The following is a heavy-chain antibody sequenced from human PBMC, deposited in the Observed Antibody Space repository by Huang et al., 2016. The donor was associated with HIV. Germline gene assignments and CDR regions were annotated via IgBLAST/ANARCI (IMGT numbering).Heavy chain of an antibody. Sequence: QVQLVQSGSELRKPGASVKVSCKASGYTFTTYSLIWVRQAPGQGLEGMGWINTKTGKPTSAQGVTGRFVFTLDTTVSTAYLQISSLKTDDTAKYFCARYRLAGTFLDSWGQGTQVTVSS. CDR3: ARYRLAGTFLDS. J-gene: IGHJ4*02. CDR1: GYTFTTYS. CDR2: INTKTGKP. V-gene: IGHV7-4-1*02. D-gene: IGHD6-19*01.